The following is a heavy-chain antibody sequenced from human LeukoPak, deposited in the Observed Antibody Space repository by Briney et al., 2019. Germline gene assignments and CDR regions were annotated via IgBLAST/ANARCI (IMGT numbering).Heavy chain of an antibody. CDR1: GGSISSYY. J-gene: IGHJ4*02. CDR2: IYYSGST. CDR3: ARLSSGWGGDYFDY. V-gene: IGHV4-59*08. D-gene: IGHD6-19*01. Sequence: SETLSLTCTVSGGSISSYYWSWIRQPPGKGLEWIGYIYYSGSTNYNPSLKSRVTISVDTSKNQFSLKLSSVTAADTAVYHCARLSSGWGGDYFDYWGQGTLVTVSS.